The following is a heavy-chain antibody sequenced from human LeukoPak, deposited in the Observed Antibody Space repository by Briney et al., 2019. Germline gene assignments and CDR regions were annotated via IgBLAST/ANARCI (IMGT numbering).Heavy chain of an antibody. CDR1: GFTFSTYA. D-gene: IGHD3-22*01. CDR3: ARQGTSGYHYLDY. J-gene: IGHJ4*02. CDR2: IPYDGSSK. Sequence: GGSLRLSCAASGFTFSTYAMHWVRQAPGKGLEWVALIPYDGSSKYYADSVKGRFTISRDNSKNTLYLQMNSLRAEDTAVYWCARQGTSGYHYLDYWGQGTLVTVSS. V-gene: IGHV3-30*04.